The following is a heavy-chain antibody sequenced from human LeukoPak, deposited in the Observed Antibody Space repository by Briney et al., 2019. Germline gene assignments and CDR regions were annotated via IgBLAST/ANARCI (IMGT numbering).Heavy chain of an antibody. CDR2: IGGRGGST. D-gene: IGHD4-11*01. V-gene: IGHV3-23*01. Sequence: GGSLRLSCAASGFTFSNYAMSWVRQAPGKGLEWVSAIGGRGGSTYSADSVEGRLTISRDNSKNTLYLQMNSLRAEDTAVYYCTKDGTDYSSFDYWGQGTLVTVSS. J-gene: IGHJ4*02. CDR3: TKDGTDYSSFDY. CDR1: GFTFSNYA.